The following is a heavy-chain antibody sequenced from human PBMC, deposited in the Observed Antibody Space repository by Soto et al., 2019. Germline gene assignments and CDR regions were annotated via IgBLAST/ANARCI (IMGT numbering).Heavy chain of an antibody. D-gene: IGHD3-22*01. Sequence: SETLSLTCTVSGGSISSGDYYWSWIRQPPGKGLEWIGYIYYSGSTYYNPSLKSRVTISVDTSKNQFSLKLSSVTAADTAVYYCARGSPTPYYYDSSGSVAAGGMDVWGQGTTVTVSS. V-gene: IGHV4-30-4*01. CDR3: ARGSPTPYYYDSSGSVAAGGMDV. CDR1: GGSISSGDYY. J-gene: IGHJ6*02. CDR2: IYYSGST.